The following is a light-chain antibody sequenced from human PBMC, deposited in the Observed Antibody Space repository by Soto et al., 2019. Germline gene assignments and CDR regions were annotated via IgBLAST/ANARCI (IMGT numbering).Light chain of an antibody. Sequence: EIGFTQSPGALFFSPGEKATLSCGASQSVSSSYLAWYQQKPGQAPRLLIYGASTRATGIPDRFSGSGSGTDFTLTISRLEPEDFAVYYCQQYGSSPRTFGQGTKVDIK. CDR3: QQYGSSPRT. J-gene: IGKJ1*01. CDR1: QSVSSSY. V-gene: IGKV3-20*01. CDR2: GAS.